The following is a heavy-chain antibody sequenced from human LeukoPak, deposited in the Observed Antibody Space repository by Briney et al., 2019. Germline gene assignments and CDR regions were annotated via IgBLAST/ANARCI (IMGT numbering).Heavy chain of an antibody. Sequence: ASVKVSCKASGYTFTSYDINWVRQATGQGLEWVGWMNPNSGNTGYAQKFQGRVTMTRNTSISTAYMELSSLRSEDTAVYYCAIGGDNYYDSSGYYCYWGQGTLVTVSS. J-gene: IGHJ4*02. V-gene: IGHV1-8*01. CDR1: GYTFTSYD. CDR2: MNPNSGNT. D-gene: IGHD3-22*01. CDR3: AIGGDNYYDSSGYYCY.